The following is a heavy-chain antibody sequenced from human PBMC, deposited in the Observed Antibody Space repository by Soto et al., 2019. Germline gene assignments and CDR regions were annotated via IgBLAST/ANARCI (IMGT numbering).Heavy chain of an antibody. CDR2: ISYDGSNK. CDR3: ASIVVAGPPDMDV. Sequence: GGSLRLSCAASGFTFSSYAMHWVRQAPGKGLEWVAVISYDGSNKYYADSVKGRFTISRDNSKNTLYLQMNSLRAEDTAVYYCASIVVAGPPDMDVWGQGTTVTVSS. V-gene: IGHV3-30-3*01. D-gene: IGHD2-15*01. J-gene: IGHJ6*02. CDR1: GFTFSSYA.